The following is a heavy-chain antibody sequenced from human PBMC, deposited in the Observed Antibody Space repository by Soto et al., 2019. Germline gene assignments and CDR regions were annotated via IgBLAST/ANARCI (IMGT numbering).Heavy chain of an antibody. J-gene: IGHJ4*02. D-gene: IGHD3-16*01. V-gene: IGHV3-23*01. Sequence: SGGSLRLSCAASGFTFSTHAMSWVRQAPGKGLEWVSSISSGGTTTFYAASVEGRFTISRDKSKNTLYLQMSSLRADDTAVYFCAEEGGSIGGWFGRKFDSWGQGTQVTVSS. CDR1: GFTFSTHA. CDR3: AEEGGSIGGWFGRKFDS. CDR2: ISSGGTTT.